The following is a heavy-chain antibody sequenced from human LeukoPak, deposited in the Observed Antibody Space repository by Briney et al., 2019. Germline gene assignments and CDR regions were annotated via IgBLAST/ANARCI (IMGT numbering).Heavy chain of an antibody. CDR1: GGSFRGYY. CDR2: INHSGST. D-gene: IGHD2-2*01. J-gene: IGHJ4*02. V-gene: IGHV4-34*01. CDR3: ASTERCSTTCPLDY. Sequence: PSETLSLTCAVYGGSFRGYYWSWIRQPPGKGLEWIGEINHSGSTNYNPSLKSRVTISLDTSMKRFSLKLNSVTAADTAVYYCASTERCSTTCPLDYWGQGTLVTVSS.